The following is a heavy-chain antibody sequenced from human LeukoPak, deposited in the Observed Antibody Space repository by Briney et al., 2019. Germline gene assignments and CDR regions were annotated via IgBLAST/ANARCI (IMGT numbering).Heavy chain of an antibody. CDR1: GFTVSSNY. CDR3: ARGCSSTSCYNYYYYYMDV. D-gene: IGHD2-2*02. Sequence: GGSLRLSCAASGFTVSSNYMSWVRQAPGKGLEWVSVIYSGGSTYYADSVKGRFTISRDNSKNTLYLQMNSLRAEDTAVYYCARGCSSTSCYNYYYYYMDVWGKGTTVTVSS. V-gene: IGHV3-66*01. CDR2: IYSGGST. J-gene: IGHJ6*03.